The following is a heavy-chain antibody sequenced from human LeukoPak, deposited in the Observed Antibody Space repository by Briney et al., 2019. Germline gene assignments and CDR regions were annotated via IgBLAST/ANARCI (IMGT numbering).Heavy chain of an antibody. CDR2: IYPGDSDT. V-gene: IGHV5-51*01. Sequence: GESLKISCKGSGCSFTSYWIGWVRQMPGKGLEWMGIIYPGDSDTRYSPSFQGQVTISADKSISTAYLQWSSLKASDTAMYYCARQPPRPYYDFWSGYYLDYWGQGTLVTVSS. CDR1: GCSFTSYW. D-gene: IGHD3-3*01. CDR3: ARQPPRPYYDFWSGYYLDY. J-gene: IGHJ4*02.